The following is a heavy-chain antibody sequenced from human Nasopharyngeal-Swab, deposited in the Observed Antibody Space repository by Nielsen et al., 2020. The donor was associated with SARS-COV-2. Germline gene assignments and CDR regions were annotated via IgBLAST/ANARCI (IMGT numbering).Heavy chain of an antibody. V-gene: IGHV1-3*01. CDR2: INAGNGNT. J-gene: IGHJ5*02. CDR3: ARGIAVAARGWFDP. D-gene: IGHD6-19*01. Sequence: ASVKVSCKASGYTFTSYAMHWVRQAPGQGLEWMGWINAGNGNTKYSQKFQGRVTITRDTSASTAYMELSSLRSEDTAVYYCARGIAVAARGWFDPWGQGTLVTVSS. CDR1: GYTFTSYA.